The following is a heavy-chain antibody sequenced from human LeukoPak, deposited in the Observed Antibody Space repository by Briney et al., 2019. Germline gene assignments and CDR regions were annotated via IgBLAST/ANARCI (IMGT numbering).Heavy chain of an antibody. CDR1: AFTFSSYW. CDR2: MNSDGSDT. J-gene: IGHJ4*01. Sequence: GGSLRLSCAASAFTFSSYWMHWVRQAPGKGLVWVSRMNSDGSDTSYADSVKGRFTISRDNAKNTLYPQMNSLRAEDTAVYYCAREMTTVTTGIDYWGHGTLVTVSS. V-gene: IGHV3-74*01. CDR3: AREMTTVTTGIDY. D-gene: IGHD4-17*01.